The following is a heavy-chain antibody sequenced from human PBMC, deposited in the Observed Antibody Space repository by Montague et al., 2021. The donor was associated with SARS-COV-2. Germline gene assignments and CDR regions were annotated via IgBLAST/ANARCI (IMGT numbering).Heavy chain of an antibody. CDR1: GFSISSGFY. J-gene: IGHJ4*02. D-gene: IGHD5-12*01. CDR3: ARRGYTGSDYFDY. Sequence: SETLSLTCSVSGFSISSGFYWAWLRQSPGKGPEWIGTVYHSGYTHYNPSLKGRVTVSIDTSKHQFSLTVTSVTAADTAVYFCARRGYTGSDYFDYWGQGTLVTVSS. CDR2: VYHSGYT. V-gene: IGHV4-38-2*01.